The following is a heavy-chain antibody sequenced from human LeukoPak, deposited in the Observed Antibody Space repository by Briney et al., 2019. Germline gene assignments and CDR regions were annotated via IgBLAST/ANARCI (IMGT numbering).Heavy chain of an antibody. J-gene: IGHJ4*02. D-gene: IGHD6-13*01. CDR1: GYSFTSYW. Sequence: GASLQISCKGSGYSFTSYWIGWVRQLPGKGLEWMGIIYPGDSDTRYSPSFQGQVTISADKSISTAYLQWSSLKASDTAMYYCVYGSSWYYFDYWGQGTLVTVSS. CDR3: VYGSSWYYFDY. CDR2: IYPGDSDT. V-gene: IGHV5-51*01.